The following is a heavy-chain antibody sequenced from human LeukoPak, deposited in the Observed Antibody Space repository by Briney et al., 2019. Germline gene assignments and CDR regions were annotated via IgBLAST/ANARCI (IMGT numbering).Heavy chain of an antibody. CDR1: GGTFSSYA. J-gene: IGHJ4*02. D-gene: IGHD6-13*01. CDR2: IIPIFGTV. Sequence: GASVKVSCKASGGTFSSYAISWVRQAPGQGPEWMGGIIPIFGTVNYAQKFQGRVTITTDESTSTVYMELSSLRSEDTAVYYCASLTSSWYFIYWGQGTLVTVSS. CDR3: ASLTSSWYFIY. V-gene: IGHV1-69*05.